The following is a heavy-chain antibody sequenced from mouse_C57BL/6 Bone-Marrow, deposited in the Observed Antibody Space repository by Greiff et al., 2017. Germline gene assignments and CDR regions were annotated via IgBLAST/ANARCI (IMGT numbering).Heavy chain of an antibody. D-gene: IGHD1-1*01. J-gene: IGHJ1*03. CDR3: ARSPYYYGSSHWYFDV. Sequence: QVQLQQSGAELVRPGSSVKLSCKASGYTFTSYWMHWVKQRPIQGLEWIGNIDPSDSETHYNQKFKDKATLTVDKSSSTAYMQLSSLTSEDSAVYYCARSPYYYGSSHWYFDVWGTGTTVTVSS. CDR1: GYTFTSYW. CDR2: IDPSDSET. V-gene: IGHV1-52*01.